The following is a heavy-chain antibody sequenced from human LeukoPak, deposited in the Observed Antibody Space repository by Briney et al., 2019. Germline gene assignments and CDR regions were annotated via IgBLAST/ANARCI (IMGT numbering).Heavy chain of an antibody. Sequence: PLETLSLTCSVSGDSMNSYYWSWIRQPPGKGLEWIGYIYYSGTTNYNPSLKSRVTMSVDTSKNQFSLKLSSVTAADTAVYYCARQSKDYYGDYGDDYYYGMDVWGQGTTVTVSS. CDR3: ARQSKDYYGDYGDDYYYGMDV. D-gene: IGHD4-17*01. CDR2: IYYSGTT. J-gene: IGHJ6*02. V-gene: IGHV4-59*08. CDR1: GDSMNSYY.